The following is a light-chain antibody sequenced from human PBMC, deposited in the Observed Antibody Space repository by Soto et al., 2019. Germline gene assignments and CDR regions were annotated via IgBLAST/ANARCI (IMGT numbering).Light chain of an antibody. CDR1: SSNIGSNT. Sequence: QSALTQPPSASGTPGQRVTISCSGGSSNIGSNTVEWYQQLPGTAPKLLMHSNDQRPSGVPDRFSGSKSGTSASLAISGLQSEDEADYYCAAWDGSLNDFLFGGGTKVTVL. CDR2: SND. J-gene: IGLJ2*01. CDR3: AAWDGSLNDFL. V-gene: IGLV1-44*01.